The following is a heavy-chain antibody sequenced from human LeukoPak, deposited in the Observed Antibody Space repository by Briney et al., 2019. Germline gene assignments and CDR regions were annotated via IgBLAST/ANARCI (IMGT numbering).Heavy chain of an antibody. CDR1: GFTFSSYT. CDR2: INNDGSIT. D-gene: IGHD2-21*01. J-gene: IGHJ2*01. V-gene: IGHV3-74*01. CDR3: ARDQVLWWKPVGDFDL. Sequence: GGSLRLSCAVSGFTFSSYTMHWVRQAPGKGLVWVSRINNDGSITNYADSVKGRFTISRDNAKNTVHLQINSLRAEDTAVYYCARDQVLWWKPVGDFDLWGRGTLVTVSS.